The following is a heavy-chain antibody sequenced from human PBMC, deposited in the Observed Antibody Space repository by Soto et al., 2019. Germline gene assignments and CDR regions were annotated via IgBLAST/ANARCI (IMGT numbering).Heavy chain of an antibody. Sequence: QVQLVESGGGLVKIGGSLRLSCAASGFTLSDHYMTWVRQVPGKGLEWGSYISARSTTIYYADSVKGRFTISRDNAKNSLFLQMNSLRAEDTAVYYCARDIRGANWGQGTLVTVSS. J-gene: IGHJ4*02. CDR2: ISARSTTI. CDR3: ARDIRGAN. CDR1: GFTLSDHY. V-gene: IGHV3-11*01.